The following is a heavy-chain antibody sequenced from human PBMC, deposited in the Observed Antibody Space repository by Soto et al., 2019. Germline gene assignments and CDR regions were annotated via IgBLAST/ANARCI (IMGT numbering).Heavy chain of an antibody. D-gene: IGHD3-10*01. V-gene: IGHV5-51*01. CDR3: ARVDILNFSGTHFQGHMDV. Sequence: GESLPSACQGSGYSFTSYWIICVRQMPGKGLESMGRIDPDDSDIRYSPTFQGQVTISSDTSISAAYLQWSSLKTSDTAIYYCARVDILNFSGTHFQGHMDVWGQGTAVPGS. CDR2: IDPDDSDI. J-gene: IGHJ6*02. CDR1: GYSFTSYW.